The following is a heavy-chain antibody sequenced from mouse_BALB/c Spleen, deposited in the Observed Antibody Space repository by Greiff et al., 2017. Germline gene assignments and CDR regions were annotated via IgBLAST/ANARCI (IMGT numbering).Heavy chain of an antibody. CDR2: INPGSGGT. D-gene: IGHD2-3*01. Sequence: QVQLKESGAELVRPGTSVKVSCKASGYAFTNYLIEWVKQRPGQGLEWIGVINPGSGGTNYNEKFKGKATLTADKSSSTAYMQLSSLTSDDSAVYFCATAHDGYFSWFAYWGQGTLVTVSA. CDR1: GYAFTNYL. J-gene: IGHJ3*01. V-gene: IGHV1-54*03. CDR3: ATAHDGYFSWFAY.